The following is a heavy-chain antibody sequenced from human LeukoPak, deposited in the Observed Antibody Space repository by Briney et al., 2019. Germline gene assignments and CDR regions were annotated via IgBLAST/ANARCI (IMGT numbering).Heavy chain of an antibody. V-gene: IGHV3-23*01. CDR3: AKDKPDIVVVPAAYPFDY. D-gene: IGHD2-2*01. CDR2: ISGSGGST. Sequence: GGSLRLSCAASGFTFSSYAMSWVRQAPGKGLEWVSAISGSGGSTYYADSVKGRFTISRDNSKNTLYLQMNSLRAEDTAVYFCAKDKPDIVVVPAAYPFDYWGQGTLVTVSS. CDR1: GFTFSSYA. J-gene: IGHJ4*02.